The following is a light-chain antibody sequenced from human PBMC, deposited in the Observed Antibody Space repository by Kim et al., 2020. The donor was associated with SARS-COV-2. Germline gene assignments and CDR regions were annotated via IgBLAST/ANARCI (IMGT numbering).Light chain of an antibody. CDR1: KLGDKY. CDR3: QAWDSSIYV. V-gene: IGLV3-1*01. Sequence: VSPGQTASITCSGDKLGDKYAAWYQKKPGQSPVVVIFRDNRRPSGIPERFSGSNSGNTATLTISGTQAMDEADYYCQAWDSSIYVFGTGTKVTVL. J-gene: IGLJ1*01. CDR2: RDN.